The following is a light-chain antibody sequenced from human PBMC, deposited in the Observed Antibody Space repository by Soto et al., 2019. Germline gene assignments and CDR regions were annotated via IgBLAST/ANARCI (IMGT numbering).Light chain of an antibody. V-gene: IGKV3-15*01. CDR2: DAS. J-gene: IGKJ4*01. CDR1: QSIWSD. CDR3: QQYNTWPLT. Sequence: EIVMTQSPDTLSVSPGERATLSCRASQSIWSDLAWFQQKSGQAPSLLIYDASTRATGIPARFSGSWSGTEFSLTISSLQSEDFAIYFCQQYNTWPLTFGGGTKV.